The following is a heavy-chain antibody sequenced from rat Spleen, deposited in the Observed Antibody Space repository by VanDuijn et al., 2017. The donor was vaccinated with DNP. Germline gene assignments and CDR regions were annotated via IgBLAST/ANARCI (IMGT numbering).Heavy chain of an antibody. J-gene: IGHJ2*01. CDR3: ATRGEGIIH. Sequence: EVQLVESGGDLVQSGRSLKVSCAASGFTFSDYNMAWVRQAPKKGLEWVATITYDGSSSFYRDSVKGRFTISRNNARSTLFLQMDSLGSDDTATYYCATRGEGIIHWGQGLMVTVSS. CDR2: ITYDGSSS. CDR1: GFTFSDYN. V-gene: IGHV5S10*01. D-gene: IGHD1-11*01.